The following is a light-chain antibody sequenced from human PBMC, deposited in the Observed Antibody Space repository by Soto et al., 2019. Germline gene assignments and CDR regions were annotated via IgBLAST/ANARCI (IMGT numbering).Light chain of an antibody. J-gene: IGKJ1*01. V-gene: IGKV1-39*01. CDR2: AAS. CDR1: QRISSY. Sequence: EIQMTQSPSSLSSSVVDKVAITCRASQRISSYLNWYQKTTAKAPNLLVYAASTLQSGVPSRLSGSGYGTDLTITISSLKTEDFETYYCQQSYSTPLTFGQATKVDIK. CDR3: QQSYSTPLT.